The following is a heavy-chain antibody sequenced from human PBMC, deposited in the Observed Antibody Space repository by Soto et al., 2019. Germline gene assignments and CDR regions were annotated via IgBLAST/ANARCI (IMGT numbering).Heavy chain of an antibody. V-gene: IGHV1-18*01. Sequence: WASVKVSCKASGYTFTSYGISWVRQAPGQGLEWMGWISAYNGNTNYAQKLQGRVTMTTDTSTSTAYMEPRSLRSDDTAVYYCARVRSSSPNNWFDPWGQGTLVTVSS. CDR3: ARVRSSSPNNWFDP. D-gene: IGHD6-13*01. CDR2: ISAYNGNT. J-gene: IGHJ5*02. CDR1: GYTFTSYG.